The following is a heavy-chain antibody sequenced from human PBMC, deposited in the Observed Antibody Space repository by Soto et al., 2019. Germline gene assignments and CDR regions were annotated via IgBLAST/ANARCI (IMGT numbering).Heavy chain of an antibody. CDR1: GFIFSNYA. CDR2: ISSDESNK. J-gene: IGHJ6*02. D-gene: IGHD2-15*01. Sequence: QVQLVESGGGVVQPGRSPRLSCGASGFIFSNYAMYWVRQAPGKGLEWVAVISSDESNKYYADSVKGRFTISRDNSKNTLYLQMNSLRAEDTAMYYCARVPGYCGDSSCYGDYYYGMDVWGQGTTVTVSS. CDR3: ARVPGYCGDSSCYGDYYYGMDV. V-gene: IGHV3-30-3*01.